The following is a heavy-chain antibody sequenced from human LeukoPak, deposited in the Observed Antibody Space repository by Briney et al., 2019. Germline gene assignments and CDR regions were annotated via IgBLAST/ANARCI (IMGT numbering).Heavy chain of an antibody. CDR3: ARDHGHYDFLSGYYYSYYYGMDV. Sequence: SGRSLRLSCAASAFTFNTYDMHWVRQVPGKGLEWVAVIWYDGSNKFYADSVKGRFTIARDNSKHTLYLQMNSLRAEDTGVYYCARDHGHYDFLSGYYYSYYYGMDVWGQGTTVTVSS. J-gene: IGHJ6*02. V-gene: IGHV3-33*01. D-gene: IGHD3-3*01. CDR1: AFTFNTYD. CDR2: IWYDGSNK.